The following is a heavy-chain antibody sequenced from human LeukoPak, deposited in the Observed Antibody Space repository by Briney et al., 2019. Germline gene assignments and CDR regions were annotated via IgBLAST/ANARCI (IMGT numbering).Heavy chain of an antibody. CDR1: GGSISSSSYY. Sequence: PSETLSLTCTVSGGSISSSSYYWGWIRQPPGKGLEWIGSIYYSGSTYYNPSLKSRVTISVDTSKNQFSLKLSSVTAADTAVYYCARVFGCSGGSCYEDSYNWFDPWGQGTLVTVSS. V-gene: IGHV4-39*07. CDR3: ARVFGCSGGSCYEDSYNWFDP. D-gene: IGHD2-15*01. J-gene: IGHJ5*02. CDR2: IYYSGST.